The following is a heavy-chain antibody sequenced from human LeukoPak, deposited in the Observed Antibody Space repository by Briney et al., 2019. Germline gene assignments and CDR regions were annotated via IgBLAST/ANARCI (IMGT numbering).Heavy chain of an antibody. CDR2: IIPIFGTA. CDR3: ARINCSGGSCYPYYYYYYGMDV. CDR1: GGTFSSYA. Sequence: ASVKVSCKASGGTFSSYAISWVRQAPGQGLEWMGGIIPIFGTANYAQKFQGRVTITADESTSTAYMELSSLRSEDTAVYHCARINCSGGSCYPYYYYYYGMDVWGQGTTVTVSS. D-gene: IGHD2-15*01. J-gene: IGHJ6*02. V-gene: IGHV1-69*13.